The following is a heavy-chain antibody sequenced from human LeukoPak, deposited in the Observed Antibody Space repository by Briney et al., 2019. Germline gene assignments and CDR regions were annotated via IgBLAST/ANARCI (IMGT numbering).Heavy chain of an antibody. CDR3: ARGTLFPAAMRTYFDY. V-gene: IGHV1-2*02. CDR2: INPNSGGT. Sequence: ASVKVSCKASGYTFTGYYMHWVRQAPGQGLESMGWINPNSGGTNYAQKFQGRVTMTRDTSISTAYMELSRLRSDDTAVYYCARGTLFPAAMRTYFDYWGQGTLVTVSS. CDR1: GYTFTGYY. J-gene: IGHJ4*02. D-gene: IGHD2-2*01.